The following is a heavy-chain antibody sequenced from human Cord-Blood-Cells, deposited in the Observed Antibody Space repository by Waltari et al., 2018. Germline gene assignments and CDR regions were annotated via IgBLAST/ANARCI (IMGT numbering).Heavy chain of an antibody. D-gene: IGHD3-3*01. V-gene: IGHV2-26*01. Sequence: QVTLKESGPVLVKPTETLTLTCTVSGFSLSNARMGVSWIRQPPGKALEWLAHIFSNDEKSYSTSLKSRLNISKYTSKSQVVLTMTNMDPVDTATYYCARILWSGYYYYYYYYMDVWGKGTTVTVSS. J-gene: IGHJ6*03. CDR2: IFSNDEK. CDR1: GFSLSNARMG. CDR3: ARILWSGYYYYYYYYMDV.